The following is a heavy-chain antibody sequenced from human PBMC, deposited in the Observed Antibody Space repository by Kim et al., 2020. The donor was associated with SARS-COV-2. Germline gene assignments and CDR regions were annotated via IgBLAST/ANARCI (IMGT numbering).Heavy chain of an antibody. V-gene: IGHV5-10-1*01. D-gene: IGHD6-19*01. Sequence: NYSPSFQGHVTISADKSISTAYLQWSSMKASDTAMYYCAGSGGWYYWFDPWGQGTLVTVSS. CDR3: AGSGGWYYWFDP. J-gene: IGHJ5*02.